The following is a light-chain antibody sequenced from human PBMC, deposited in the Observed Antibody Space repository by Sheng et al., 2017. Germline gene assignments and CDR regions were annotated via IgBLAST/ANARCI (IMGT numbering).Light chain of an antibody. J-gene: IGLJ3*02. V-gene: IGLV7-46*01. CDR1: TGAVTTGHY. CDR3: LLSYSGTRV. Sequence: QAVVTQEPSLTVSPGGTVTLTCGSSTGAVTTGHYPYWFQQKSGQAPRTLIYDTNNKHSWTPARFSGSLLGGKAALTLSGSQPEDEADYYCLLSYSGTRVFGGGTKLTVL. CDR2: DTN.